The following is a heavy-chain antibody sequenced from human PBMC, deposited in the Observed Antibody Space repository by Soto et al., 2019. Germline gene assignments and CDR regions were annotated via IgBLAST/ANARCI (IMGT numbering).Heavy chain of an antibody. D-gene: IGHD5-12*01. CDR1: GYTFNTYA. CDR3: ARGGYSTVNYHGMDV. CDR2: ITTKNGNT. J-gene: IGHJ6*02. V-gene: IGHV1-18*03. Sequence: QVQLVQSGAEVKMPGASVQVSCKASGYTFNTYAITWVRQAPGQGLEWMGWITTKNGNTNYAQKLQGRVTMTTDSSTSTAYMELRNLRSDDMAVYYCARGGYSTVNYHGMDVWGQGTTVTVSS.